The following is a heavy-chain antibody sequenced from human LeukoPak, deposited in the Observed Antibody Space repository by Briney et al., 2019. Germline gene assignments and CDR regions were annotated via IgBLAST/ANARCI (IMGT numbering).Heavy chain of an antibody. V-gene: IGHV3-30-3*01. J-gene: IGHJ6*04. CDR1: GFTFSSYW. D-gene: IGHD3-10*02. CDR2: ISYDGSNK. Sequence: GGSLRLSCAASGFTFSSYWMHWVRQAPGKGLEWVAVISYDGSNKYYADSVKGRFTISRDNSKNTLYLQMNSLRAEDTAVYYCARPVREGARFYGMDVWGKGTTVTVSS. CDR3: ARPVREGARFYGMDV.